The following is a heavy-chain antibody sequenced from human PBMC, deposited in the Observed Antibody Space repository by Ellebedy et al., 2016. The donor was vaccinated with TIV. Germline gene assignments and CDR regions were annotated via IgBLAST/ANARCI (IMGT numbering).Heavy chain of an antibody. Sequence: SVKVSCXASGGTFSSYAISWVRQAPGQGLEWMGRIIPILGIANYAQKFQGRVTITRDTSASTAYMELSSLRSEDTAVYYCARIPSSSWRDYFDYWGQGTLVTVSS. V-gene: IGHV1-69*04. CDR2: IIPILGIA. CDR1: GGTFSSYA. CDR3: ARIPSSSWRDYFDY. D-gene: IGHD6-13*01. J-gene: IGHJ4*02.